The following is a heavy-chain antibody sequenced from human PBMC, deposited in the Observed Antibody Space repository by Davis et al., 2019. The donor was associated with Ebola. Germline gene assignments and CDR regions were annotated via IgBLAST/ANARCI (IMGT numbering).Heavy chain of an antibody. V-gene: IGHV5-51*01. D-gene: IGHD3-22*01. Sequence: GESLKLSCQGSGYSYTSYWIGWVRQMPGKGLEWMGIIYPGDSDTRYRPSFQGQVTISADKSISTAYLQWSSLKASDTAMSYCARRVDYYDSSGYYYYYGMDVWGQGTTVTVSS. CDR3: ARRVDYYDSSGYYYYYGMDV. CDR1: GYSYTSYW. CDR2: IYPGDSDT. J-gene: IGHJ6*02.